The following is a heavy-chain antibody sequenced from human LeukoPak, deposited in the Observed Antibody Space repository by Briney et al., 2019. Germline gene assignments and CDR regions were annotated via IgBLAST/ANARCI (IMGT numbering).Heavy chain of an antibody. J-gene: IGHJ4*02. CDR3: QRVTIFGVVIDFDY. CDR2: ISLNNGNT. CDR1: GYAFDYYG. V-gene: IGHV1-18*01. Sequence: ASVKVSCKASGYAFDYYGITWVRQAPGQGLEGGGWISLNNGNTHYTKYAQKFQGRVTLTADTSTATAYMELRGLRSDDTAVYYCQRVTIFGVVIDFDYWGQGTLVTVSS. D-gene: IGHD3-3*01.